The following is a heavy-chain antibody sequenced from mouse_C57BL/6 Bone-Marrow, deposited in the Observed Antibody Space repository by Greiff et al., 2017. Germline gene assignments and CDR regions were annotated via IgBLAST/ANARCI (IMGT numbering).Heavy chain of an antibody. CDR3: TTYYYVFAY. Sequence: EVHLVESGAELVRPGASVKLSCTASGFNIKDDYMHWVKQRPEQGLEWIGWIDPENGDTEYASKFQGKATITADKSSNTAYLQLSSLTSEDTAVYYCTTYYYVFAYWGQGTLVTVSA. CDR2: IDPENGDT. J-gene: IGHJ3*01. V-gene: IGHV14-4*01. CDR1: GFNIKDDY. D-gene: IGHD1-1*01.